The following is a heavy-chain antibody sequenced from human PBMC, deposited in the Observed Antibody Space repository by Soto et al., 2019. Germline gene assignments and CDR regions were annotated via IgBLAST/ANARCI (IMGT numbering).Heavy chain of an antibody. CDR1: GFSFRTYW. V-gene: IGHV3-74*01. CDR3: VRDKTGPKDY. CDR2: LDEEGGRT. Sequence: GGSLRLSCAASGFSFRTYWMHWVRQAPGKGLVWVARLDEEGGRTFYADSVEGRFTISRDNPKNTLYLQMDSLRAEDTAVYYCVRDKTGPKDYWGQGTLVTSP. D-gene: IGHD3-9*01. J-gene: IGHJ4*02.